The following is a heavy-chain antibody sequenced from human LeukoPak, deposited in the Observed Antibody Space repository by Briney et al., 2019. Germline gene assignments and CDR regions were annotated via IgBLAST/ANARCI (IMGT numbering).Heavy chain of an antibody. D-gene: IGHD6-19*01. Sequence: SETLSLTCTVSGGSISSSSYYWGWIRQPPGKGLEWIGSIYYSGSTYYNPSLKSRVTISVDTSKNQFSLKLSSVTAADTAVYYCARDLPVVSGWRPFDPWGQGTLVTVSS. CDR1: GGSISSSSYY. CDR3: ARDLPVVSGWRPFDP. CDR2: IYYSGST. V-gene: IGHV4-39*07. J-gene: IGHJ5*02.